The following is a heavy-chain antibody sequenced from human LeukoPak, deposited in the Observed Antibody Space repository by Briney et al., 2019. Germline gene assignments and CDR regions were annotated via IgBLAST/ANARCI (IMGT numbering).Heavy chain of an antibody. D-gene: IGHD3-22*01. J-gene: IGHJ3*02. Sequence: GGSLRLSCAASEFSFTNAWMSWVRQAPGKGLEWVGHITSKTDGGTTDYAAPVRGGFTISRDDSKNMLYLQMNSLKTEDTAMYYCTTVGVIVVFRIWGQGTMVTVSS. V-gene: IGHV3-15*01. CDR1: EFSFTNAW. CDR3: TTVGVIVVFRI. CDR2: ITSKTDGGTT.